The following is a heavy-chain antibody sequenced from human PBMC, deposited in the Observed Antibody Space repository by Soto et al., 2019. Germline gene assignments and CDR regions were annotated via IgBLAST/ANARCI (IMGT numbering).Heavy chain of an antibody. Sequence: QVQLQQWGAGLLKPSETLSLTCAVYGGSFSGYYWSWIRQLPGKGLEWIGEINHSGSTNYNPSLKSRVTISVDTSKNQFSLKLSSVTAADTAVYYCAIWDLVVVPAGSSKGWFDPWGQGTLVTVSS. V-gene: IGHV4-34*01. J-gene: IGHJ5*02. CDR1: GGSFSGYY. D-gene: IGHD2-2*01. CDR2: INHSGST. CDR3: AIWDLVVVPAGSSKGWFDP.